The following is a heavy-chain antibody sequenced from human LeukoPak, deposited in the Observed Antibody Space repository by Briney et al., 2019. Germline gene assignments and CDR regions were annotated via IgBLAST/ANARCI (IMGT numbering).Heavy chain of an antibody. CDR2: IKQDGSGK. CDR3: ARGRDYDFRSGYPYSAEYFQH. D-gene: IGHD3-3*01. Sequence: PGGSLRLSCAASGFTFGNYWMSWVRQAPGKGLKWVANIKQDGSGKYYVDSVKGRFTISRDNSKNTLYLQMNSLRAEDTAVYYCARGRDYDFRSGYPYSAEYFQHWGQGTLVTVSS. V-gene: IGHV3-7*01. CDR1: GFTFGNYW. J-gene: IGHJ1*01.